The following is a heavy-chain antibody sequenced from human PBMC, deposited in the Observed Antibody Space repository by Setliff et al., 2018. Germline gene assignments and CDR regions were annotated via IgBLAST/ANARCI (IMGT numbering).Heavy chain of an antibody. V-gene: IGHV4-61*09. D-gene: IGHD3-3*01. J-gene: IGHJ6*03. Sequence: PPETLSLTCTVSDDSISSRHYYWSWIRQPAGKGLEWLGQIYTSWSTNYNPSLKGRATLSIDASKKQFSLKLSSVTAADTAVYYCVRMSGFLYMDVWGKGTTVTVSS. CDR3: VRMSGFLYMDV. CDR1: DDSISSRHYY. CDR2: IYTSWST.